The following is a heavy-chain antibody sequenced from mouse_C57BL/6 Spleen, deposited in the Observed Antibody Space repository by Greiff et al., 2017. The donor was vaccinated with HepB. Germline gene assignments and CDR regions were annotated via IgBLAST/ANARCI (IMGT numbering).Heavy chain of an antibody. D-gene: IGHD1-1*01. V-gene: IGHV1-53*01. CDR3: ARYSLHYYGSSYYFDY. J-gene: IGHJ2*01. CDR1: GYTFTSYW. Sequence: QVQLQQPGTELVKPGASVKLSCKASGYTFTSYWMHWVKQRPGQGLVWIGNINPSNGGTNYNEKFKSKATLTVDKSSSTAYMQLSSLTSEDSAVYYCARYSLHYYGSSYYFDYWGQGTTLTVSS. CDR2: INPSNGGT.